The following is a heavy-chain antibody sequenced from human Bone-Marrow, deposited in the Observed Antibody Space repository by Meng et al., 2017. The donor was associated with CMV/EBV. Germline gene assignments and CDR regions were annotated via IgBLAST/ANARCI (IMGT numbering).Heavy chain of an antibody. CDR2: TSYDGRNK. J-gene: IGHJ5*02. CDR3: ARDLSGISDWFDP. D-gene: IGHD6-13*01. Sequence: GESLKISCAASGFTFNNYAMHWVRQAPGKGLEWVAVTSYDGRNKYDADSVKGRFTISRDNSKNTLYLQMNSLRAEDTAVYYCARDLSGISDWFDPWGQGTLVTVSS. V-gene: IGHV3-30*04. CDR1: GFTFNNYA.